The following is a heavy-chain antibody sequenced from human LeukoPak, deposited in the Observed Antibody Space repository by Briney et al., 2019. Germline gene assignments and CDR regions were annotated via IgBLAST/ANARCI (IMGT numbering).Heavy chain of an antibody. J-gene: IGHJ4*02. D-gene: IGHD2-2*01. CDR1: GGTFSSYA. Sequence: ASVKVSCKASGGTFSSYAISWVRQAPGQGLEWMGGIIPIFGTANYAQKFQGRVTITADKSTSTAYMELRSLRSDDTAVYYCARGYCSSTSCYSFDYWGQGTLVTVSS. V-gene: IGHV1-69*06. CDR3: ARGYCSSTSCYSFDY. CDR2: IIPIFGTA.